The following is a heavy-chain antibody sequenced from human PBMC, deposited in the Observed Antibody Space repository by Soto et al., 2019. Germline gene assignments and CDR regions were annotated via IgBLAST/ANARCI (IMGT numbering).Heavy chain of an antibody. J-gene: IGHJ4*02. CDR3: ARGGVGESALDY. CDR1: GFTFSDYY. Sequence: QVQLVESGGGLVKPGGSLRLSCAASGFTFSDYYMSWIRQAPGKGLEWVSYISSSSTYTNYADSVKGRFTISRDNARNSLYLQMNSLRAEDTAVYYCARGGVGESALDYWGQGTLVTVSS. V-gene: IGHV3-11*05. D-gene: IGHD3-10*01. CDR2: ISSSSTYT.